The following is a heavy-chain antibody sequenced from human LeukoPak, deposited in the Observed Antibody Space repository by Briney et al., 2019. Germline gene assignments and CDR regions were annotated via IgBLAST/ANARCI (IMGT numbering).Heavy chain of an antibody. CDR3: VRRGDASSGWGDHDF. V-gene: IGHV3-23*01. CDR2: IGGSGDKT. J-gene: IGHJ4*02. Sequence: GGSLRLSCAASGFKFNRNAISWVRPAPGEGPEWVSKIGGSGDKTFYADSVKGRFTISRDNSKNMVHLQMNSLTGEDTALYYCVRRGDASSGWGDHDFWGQGALVTVSS. CDR1: GFKFNRNA. D-gene: IGHD6-19*01.